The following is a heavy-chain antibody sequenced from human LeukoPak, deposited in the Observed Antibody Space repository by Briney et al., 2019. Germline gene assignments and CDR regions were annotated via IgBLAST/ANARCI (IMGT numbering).Heavy chain of an antibody. J-gene: IGHJ4*02. CDR1: GASISRHY. D-gene: IGHD6-19*01. Sequence: PSETLSLTCTVSGASISRHYWNWIRQPPGKGLEWIGYIYYTGNNHHNPSLESRVTISVDTSKNQFSLNLRSVTAADTAVYYCARAGSGWSLDSWGQGTLVTVSS. CDR3: ARAGSGWSLDS. CDR2: IYYTGNN. V-gene: IGHV4-59*11.